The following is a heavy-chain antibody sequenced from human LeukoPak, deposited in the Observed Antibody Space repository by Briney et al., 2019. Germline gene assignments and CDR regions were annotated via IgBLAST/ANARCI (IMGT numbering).Heavy chain of an antibody. CDR1: GFTFSSYA. CDR2: ISDSAGST. D-gene: IGHD1-26*01. V-gene: IGHV3-23*01. J-gene: IGHJ4*02. CDR3: AKQSAGVTTGYFDY. Sequence: GGSLRLSCAASGFTFSSYAMSWVRQAPGKGLEWASAISDSAGSTYYADSVKGRFTISRDNSKNTLYLQMNSLRAEDTAVYYCAKQSAGVTTGYFDYRGQGTLVTVSS.